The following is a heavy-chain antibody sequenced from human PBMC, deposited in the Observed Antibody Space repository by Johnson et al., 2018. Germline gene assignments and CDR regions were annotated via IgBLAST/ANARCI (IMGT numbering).Heavy chain of an antibody. CDR2: ISSSGSTI. CDR1: GFTFSGYY. Sequence: QVQLVQSGGGLVKPGGSLRLSCAASGFTFSGYYMSWIRQAPGKGLEWVSYISSSGSTIYYADSVKGRFTISRDNAKNSLYLQRNSLRAEDTAVYYCARDGRYYDSSGYYEPLGAFDSWGQGTMVTVSS. J-gene: IGHJ3*02. CDR3: ARDGRYYDSSGYYEPLGAFDS. D-gene: IGHD3-22*01. V-gene: IGHV3-11*01.